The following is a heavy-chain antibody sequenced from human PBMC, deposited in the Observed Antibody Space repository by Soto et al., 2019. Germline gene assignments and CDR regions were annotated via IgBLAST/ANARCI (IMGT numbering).Heavy chain of an antibody. V-gene: IGHV3-30-3*01. J-gene: IGHJ4*02. CDR2: ISYDGSNK. D-gene: IGHD7-27*01. Sequence: GGSLRLSCAASGFTFSSYAMHWVRQAPGKGLEWVAVISYDGSNKYYADSVKGRFTISRDNSKNTLYLQMNSLRAEDTAVYYCARAPHGDGLIDYWGQGTLVTVSS. CDR1: GFTFSSYA. CDR3: ARAPHGDGLIDY.